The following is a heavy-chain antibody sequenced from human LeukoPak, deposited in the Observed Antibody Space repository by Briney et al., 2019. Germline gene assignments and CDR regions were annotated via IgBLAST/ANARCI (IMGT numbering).Heavy chain of an antibody. Sequence: GGSLRLSCSASGFTFSSYAMHWVRQAPGKGLEYVSAISPDGGNTYYADSVKGRFSISRDNSKNTLYLQMSSLRPEDTAVYYCAPKGTEGYWGQGTLVTVSS. J-gene: IGHJ4*02. CDR3: APKGTEGY. CDR2: ISPDGGNT. CDR1: GFTFSSYA. V-gene: IGHV3-64D*06.